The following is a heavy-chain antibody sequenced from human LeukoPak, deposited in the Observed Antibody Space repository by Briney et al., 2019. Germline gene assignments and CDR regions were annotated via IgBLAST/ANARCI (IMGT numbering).Heavy chain of an antibody. J-gene: IGHJ4*02. V-gene: IGHV1-2*02. CDR2: INPNDGDT. CDR1: GYTFTVYY. D-gene: IGHD2-2*01. Sequence: APVKVSCKASGYTFTVYYMHWVRQAPGQGFEWMGWINPNDGDTNYAQKFQGRVTMTRDTSISTAHMEVGRLRSDDTAVYYCARANFLYCSSSTCLFDYWGQGTLVTVSS. CDR3: ARANFLYCSSSTCLFDY.